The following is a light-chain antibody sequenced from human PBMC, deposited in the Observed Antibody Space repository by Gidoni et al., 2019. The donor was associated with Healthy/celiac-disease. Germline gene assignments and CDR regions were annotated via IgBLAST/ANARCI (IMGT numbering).Light chain of an antibody. Sequence: DIQMTQSPSTLSASVGDRVTITCRASQSISSWLAWYQQKPGKAPKLLIYDASRWESGVPSRFSGSGSGTEFTLTISSLQPDDFATYYCQQYNSYPTTFGQGTKVEIK. V-gene: IGKV1-5*01. J-gene: IGKJ1*01. CDR1: QSISSW. CDR3: QQYNSYPTT. CDR2: DAS.